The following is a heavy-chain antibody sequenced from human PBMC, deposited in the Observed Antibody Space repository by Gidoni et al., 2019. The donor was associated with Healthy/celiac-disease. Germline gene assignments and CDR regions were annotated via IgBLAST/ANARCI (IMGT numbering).Heavy chain of an antibody. V-gene: IGHV3-23*01. CDR1: ALTFRSYA. CDR3: AKVPGIAAADPIDY. D-gene: IGHD6-13*01. CDR2: ISGSVGST. Sequence: EVQLLESGGGLVQPGGSLRLSCAASALTFRSYAMSWVRQAPGKGLEWVSAISGSVGSTYYADSVKGRFTISRDNSKNTLYLQMNSLRAEDTAVYYCAKVPGIAAADPIDYWGQGTLVTVSS. J-gene: IGHJ4*02.